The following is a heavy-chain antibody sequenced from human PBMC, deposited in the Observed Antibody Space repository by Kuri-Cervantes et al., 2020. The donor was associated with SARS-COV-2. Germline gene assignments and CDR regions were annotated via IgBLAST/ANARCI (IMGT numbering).Heavy chain of an antibody. J-gene: IGHJ5*02. D-gene: IGHD6-6*01. Sequence: GSLRLSCTVPGGSISSYYWSWIRQPPGKGLEWIGYIYYSGSTNYDPSLKSRVTISVDTSKNQFSLKLSSATAADTAVYYCARGIEIAALGTYWFDPWGQGTLVTVSS. CDR1: GGSISSYY. CDR2: IYYSGST. V-gene: IGHV4-59*01. CDR3: ARGIEIAALGTYWFDP.